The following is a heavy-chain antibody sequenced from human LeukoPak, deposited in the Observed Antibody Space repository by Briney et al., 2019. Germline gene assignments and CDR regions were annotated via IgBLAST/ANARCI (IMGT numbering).Heavy chain of an antibody. CDR2: INHSGST. J-gene: IGHJ4*02. D-gene: IGHD5-18*01. CDR1: GGSFSGYY. CDR3: ARRGYSYGYLWGGFDY. Sequence: PSETLSLTCAVYGGSFSGYYWNWIRQPPGKGLEWIGEINHSGSTNYNPSLKSRVTISVDTSKNQFSLKLSSVTAADTAVYYCARRGYSYGYLWGGFDYWGQGTLVTVSS. V-gene: IGHV4-34*01.